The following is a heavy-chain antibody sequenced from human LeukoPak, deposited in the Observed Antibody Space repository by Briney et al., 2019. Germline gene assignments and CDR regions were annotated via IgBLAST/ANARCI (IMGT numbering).Heavy chain of an antibody. V-gene: IGHV3-23*01. Sequence: GGSLRLSCAASGFTFSSYAMTWVRQAPGKGLEWVSTISGSVGTTYYADSVKGRFTISRDNSKNTLYLQMSSLRAEDTALYYCAKGGYSSSWYASAFDIWGQGTMVTVSS. CDR3: AKGGYSSSWYASAFDI. CDR1: GFTFSSYA. J-gene: IGHJ3*02. CDR2: ISGSVGTT. D-gene: IGHD6-13*01.